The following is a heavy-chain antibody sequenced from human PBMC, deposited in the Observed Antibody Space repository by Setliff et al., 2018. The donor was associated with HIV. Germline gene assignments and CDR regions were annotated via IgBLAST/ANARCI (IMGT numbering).Heavy chain of an antibody. D-gene: IGHD1-1*01. CDR3: ARRYHDASGFYNS. V-gene: IGHV4-61*02. Sequence: SETLSLTCTVSGASISSGNYYWSWIRQPAGKGLEWIGRIYTSGSTNYNPSLKSRVTISIDTSKNQFSLNLSSVAAADTAVYYCARRYHDASGFYNSWGQGVLVTVSS. CDR1: GASISSGNYY. CDR2: IYTSGST. J-gene: IGHJ4*02.